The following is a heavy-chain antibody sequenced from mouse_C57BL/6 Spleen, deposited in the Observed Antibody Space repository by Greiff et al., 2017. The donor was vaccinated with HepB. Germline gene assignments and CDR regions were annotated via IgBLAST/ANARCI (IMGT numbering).Heavy chain of an antibody. CDR1: GFTFSSYA. D-gene: IGHD3-2*02. J-gene: IGHJ1*03. V-gene: IGHV5-9-1*02. CDR3: TRVDSSGTGYFDV. CDR2: ISSGGDYI. Sequence: EVKLVESGEGLVKPGGSLKLSCAASGFTFSSYAMSWVRQTPEKRLEWVAYISSGGDYIYYADTVKGRFTISRDNARNTLYRQMSSLKSEDTAMYYCTRVDSSGTGYFDVWGTGTTVTVSS.